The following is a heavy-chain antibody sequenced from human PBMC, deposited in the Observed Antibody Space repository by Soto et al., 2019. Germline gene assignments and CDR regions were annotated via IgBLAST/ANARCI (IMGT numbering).Heavy chain of an antibody. D-gene: IGHD4-17*01. J-gene: IGHJ6*02. Sequence: QVQLVQSGAEVKKPGSSVKVSCKASGGTFSSYAISWVRQAPGQGLEWMGGIIPIFGTANYAQKFQGRVTITADESTRTAYMELSSLRSEDTAVYYCARDRNYGGNSVGYCYYYGMDVWGQGTTVTVSS. CDR2: IIPIFGTA. CDR1: GGTFSSYA. CDR3: ARDRNYGGNSVGYCYYYGMDV. V-gene: IGHV1-69*01.